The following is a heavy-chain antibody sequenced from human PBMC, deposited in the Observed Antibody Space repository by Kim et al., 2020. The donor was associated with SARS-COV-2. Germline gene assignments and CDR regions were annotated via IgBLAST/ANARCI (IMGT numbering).Heavy chain of an antibody. J-gene: IGHJ5*02. V-gene: IGHV3-30*03. CDR1: GFTFSTYG. D-gene: IGHD3-10*01. CDR3: SRGWLSAVHFSWFDP. CDR2: IPAILFDGTNK. Sequence: GGSLRLSCTASGFTFSTYGMHWVRQAPGKGLDWVAGIPAILFDGTNKYYTDSVKGRFTISRDDSKSTLYLQMDSLRGDDTAVYYCSRGWLSAVHFSWFDPWGQGSLVTVSS.